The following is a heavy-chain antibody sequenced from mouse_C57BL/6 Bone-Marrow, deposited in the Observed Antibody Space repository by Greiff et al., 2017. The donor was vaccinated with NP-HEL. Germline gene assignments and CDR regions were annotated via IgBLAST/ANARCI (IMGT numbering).Heavy chain of an antibody. V-gene: IGHV1-20*01. J-gene: IGHJ1*03. Sequence: EVKLMESGPELVKPGDSVKISCKASGYSFTGYFMNWVMQSHGKSLEWIGRINPYNGDTFYNQKFKGKATLTVDKSSSTAHMELRSLTSEDSAVYYCAREGYFDVWGTGTTVTVSS. CDR2: INPYNGDT. CDR3: AREGYFDV. CDR1: GYSFTGYF.